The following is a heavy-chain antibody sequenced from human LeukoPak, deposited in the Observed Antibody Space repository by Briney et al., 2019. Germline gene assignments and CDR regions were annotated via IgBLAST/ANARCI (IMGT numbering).Heavy chain of an antibody. CDR3: ARTRSKVGTPTFDY. CDR2: INCGSSTI. D-gene: IGHD4-23*01. CDR1: GFTFSDYS. Sequence: PGGALRLSCAASGFTFSDYSMNWVRQAPGKGLEWVSYINCGSSTIYYVDSVEGRFTISRDNAKNSLYLQMNSLRDEDTAVYRCARTRSKVGTPTFDYWGQGTLVTVSS. J-gene: IGHJ4*02. V-gene: IGHV3-48*02.